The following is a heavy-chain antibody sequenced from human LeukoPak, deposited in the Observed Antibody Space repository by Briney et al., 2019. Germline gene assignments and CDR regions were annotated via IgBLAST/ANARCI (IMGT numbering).Heavy chain of an antibody. J-gene: IGHJ5*01. Sequence: GGSLRLSCAASGFTFSSYGMHWVRQVPGKGLEWVAVISYDAKSNYQVDSVKGRFTTSRDNSKNTLYLDMNSLRLEDTAVYYCARDPAQYSSLWYMDSWGQGTLVTVSS. CDR2: ISYDAKSN. CDR1: GFTFSSYG. CDR3: ARDPAQYSSLWYMDS. V-gene: IGHV3-30*19. D-gene: IGHD6-13*01.